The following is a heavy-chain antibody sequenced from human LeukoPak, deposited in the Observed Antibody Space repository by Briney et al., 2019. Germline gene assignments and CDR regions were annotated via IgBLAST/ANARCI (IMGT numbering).Heavy chain of an antibody. V-gene: IGHV3-11*04. D-gene: IGHD1-26*01. Sequence: PGGSLRLSCVASGFTFSDYYMSWIRQAPGKGLEWVSYIGSTIYYADSVKGRFTISRDNAKNSLYLQMNSLRAEDTAVYYCARDRGIVGTTGYYYMDVWGKGTTVTVSS. J-gene: IGHJ6*03. CDR1: GFTFSDYY. CDR2: IGSTI. CDR3: ARDRGIVGTTGYYYMDV.